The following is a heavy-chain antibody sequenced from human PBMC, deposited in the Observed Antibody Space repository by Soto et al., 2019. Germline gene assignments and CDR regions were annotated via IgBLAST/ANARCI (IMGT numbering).Heavy chain of an antibody. D-gene: IGHD2-15*01. CDR1: GYTFTSYD. CDR2: MNPNSGNT. CDR3: ARLNRRYCSGGSCYEDY. J-gene: IGHJ4*02. Sequence: QVPLVQSGAEVKKPGASVKVSCKASGYTFTSYDINWVRQATGQGLEWMGWMNPNSGNTGYAQKFQGRVTMTRNTSISTAYMELSSLRSEDTAVYYCARLNRRYCSGGSCYEDYWGQGTLVTVSS. V-gene: IGHV1-8*01.